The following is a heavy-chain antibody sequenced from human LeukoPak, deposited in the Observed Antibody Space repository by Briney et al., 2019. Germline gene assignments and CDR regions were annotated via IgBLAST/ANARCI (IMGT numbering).Heavy chain of an antibody. CDR2: IYHSGST. Sequence: SETLSLTCTVSGYSISSGYYWGWIRQPPGKGLEWIGSIYHSGSTYYNPSLKSRVTISVDTSKNQFSLKLSSVTAADTAVYYCARDSSHYWGQGTLVTVSS. J-gene: IGHJ4*02. D-gene: IGHD2-15*01. CDR3: ARDSSHY. V-gene: IGHV4-38-2*02. CDR1: GYSISSGYY.